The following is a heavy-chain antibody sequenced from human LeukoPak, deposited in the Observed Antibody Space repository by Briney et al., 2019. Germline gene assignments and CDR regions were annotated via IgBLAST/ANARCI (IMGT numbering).Heavy chain of an antibody. Sequence: ASVKVSCKASGYTFTSYGISWVRQAPGQGLEWMGWISAYNDNTNYAQKLQGRVTMTTDTSTSTAYMELRSLRSDDTAVYYCARDIFHWGDYGDSFDYWGQGTLVTVSS. CDR3: ARDIFHWGDYGDSFDY. CDR2: ISAYNDNT. CDR1: GYTFTSYG. D-gene: IGHD4-17*01. V-gene: IGHV1-18*01. J-gene: IGHJ4*02.